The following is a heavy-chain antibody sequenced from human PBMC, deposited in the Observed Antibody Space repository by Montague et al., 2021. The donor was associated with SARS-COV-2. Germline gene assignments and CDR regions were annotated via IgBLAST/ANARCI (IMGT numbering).Heavy chain of an antibody. CDR1: GGSISSSSYY. D-gene: IGHD6-13*01. CDR3: ARVGRQQLVRLSGMDV. Sequence: SETLSLTCTVSGGSISSSSYYWGWIRQPPGKGLEWIGSIYYSGSTYYNPSLKNRVTISVDASKNQFSLKLSSVTAADTAAYYCARVGRQQLVRLSGMDVWGQGTTVTVSS. CDR2: IYYSGST. J-gene: IGHJ6*02. V-gene: IGHV4-39*07.